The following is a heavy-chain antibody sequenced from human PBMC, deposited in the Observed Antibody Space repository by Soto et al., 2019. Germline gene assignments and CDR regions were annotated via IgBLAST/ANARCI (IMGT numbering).Heavy chain of an antibody. CDR2: IYSGGST. J-gene: IGHJ6*03. V-gene: IGHV3-53*04. Sequence: GGSLRLSCAASGFTFSDHSMDWVRQAPGKGLEWVSVIYSGGSTYYADSVKGRFTISRHNSKNTLYLQMNSLRAEDTAVYYCARDYYMDVWGKGTTVTVSS. CDR3: ARDYYMDV. CDR1: GFTFSDHS.